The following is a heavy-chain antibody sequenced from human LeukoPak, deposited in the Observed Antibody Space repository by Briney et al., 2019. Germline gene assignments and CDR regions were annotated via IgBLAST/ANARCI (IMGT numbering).Heavy chain of an antibody. Sequence: GGSLRLSCAASGFTFSNAWMSWVRQAPGKGLEWVGRIKSKTDGGTTDYAAPVKGRFTISRDDSKNTLYLQMNSLRPEDTAVYYCARGDTARSILKSLGNYHYHYHGMDVWGQGTTVTVSS. CDR3: ARGDTARSILKSLGNYHYHYHGMDV. CDR1: GFTFSNAW. J-gene: IGHJ6*02. V-gene: IGHV3-15*01. D-gene: IGHD1-7*01. CDR2: IKSKTDGGTT.